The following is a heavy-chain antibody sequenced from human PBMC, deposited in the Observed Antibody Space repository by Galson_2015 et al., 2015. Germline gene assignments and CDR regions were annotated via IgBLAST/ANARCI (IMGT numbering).Heavy chain of an antibody. J-gene: IGHJ5*01. V-gene: IGHV3-48*01. Sequence: SLRLSCADSGFEFSNYGVSWVRQAPGKGMDWISFIDATGTAQFYADSVKGRFAISRDSAQKSVYLQMNILRAEDTAVYYCTRGYRSGDYSAWGQGTLVTVSS. CDR3: TRGYRSGDYSA. CDR2: IDATGTAQ. CDR1: GFEFSNYG. D-gene: IGHD3-10*01.